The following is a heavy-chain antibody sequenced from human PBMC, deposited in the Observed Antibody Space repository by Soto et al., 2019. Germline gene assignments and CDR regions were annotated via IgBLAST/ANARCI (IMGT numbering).Heavy chain of an antibody. D-gene: IGHD1-26*01. Sequence: GGCLRVACASSWFTFTGAALSWLRQAPGKGLECVSTLSGSGATTYYADSVNGLFTISRDNSKNTLYLQMNSLRAEDTALYYCAKTRESGIYFYFDSWGQGALVTVSS. V-gene: IGHV3-23*01. CDR3: AKTRESGIYFYFDS. CDR2: LSGSGATT. J-gene: IGHJ4*02. CDR1: WFTFTGAA.